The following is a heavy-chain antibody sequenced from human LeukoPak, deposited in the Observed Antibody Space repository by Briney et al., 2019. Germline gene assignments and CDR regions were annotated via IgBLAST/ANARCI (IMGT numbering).Heavy chain of an antibody. CDR2: INPNSGGT. CDR3: ARGRAGGYYDSSGYCDY. Sequence: ASVKVSCKASGYTFTGYYMHWVRQAPGQGLEWMGWINPNSGGTNYAQKFQGWVTMTRDTSISTAYMELSRLRSDDTAVYYCARGRAGGYYDSSGYCDYWGQGTLVTVSS. J-gene: IGHJ4*02. V-gene: IGHV1-2*04. D-gene: IGHD3-22*01. CDR1: GYTFTGYY.